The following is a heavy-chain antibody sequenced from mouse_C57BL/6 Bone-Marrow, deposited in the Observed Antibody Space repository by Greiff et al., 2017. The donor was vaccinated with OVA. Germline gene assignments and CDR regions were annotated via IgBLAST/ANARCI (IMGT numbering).Heavy chain of an antibody. CDR3: AISRRKNYYGSSEDWYAMDY. CDR1: GYTFTSYW. CDR2: IHPNSGST. J-gene: IGHJ4*01. D-gene: IGHD1-1*01. Sequence: QLQQPGAELVKPGASVKLSCKASGYTFTSYWMHWVKQRPGQGLEWIGMIHPNSGSTNYNEKFKSKATLTVDKSSSTAYMQLSSLTSEDSAVYYCAISRRKNYYGSSEDWYAMDYWGQGTSVTVSS. V-gene: IGHV1-64*01.